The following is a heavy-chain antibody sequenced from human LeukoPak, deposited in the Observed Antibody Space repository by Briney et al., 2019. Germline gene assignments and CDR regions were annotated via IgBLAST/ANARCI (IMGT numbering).Heavy chain of an antibody. CDR3: ARVSNSGWGSRFDP. V-gene: IGHV3-21*01. J-gene: IGHJ5*02. CDR2: ISSSSSYI. CDR1: GFTFSSYE. D-gene: IGHD6-19*01. Sequence: GGSLRLSCAASGFTFSSYEMNWVRQAPGKGLEWVSSISSSSSYISYADSLKGRFTISRDNAKNSLYLQMNSLRAEDTAVYYCARVSNSGWGSRFDPWGQGTLVTVSS.